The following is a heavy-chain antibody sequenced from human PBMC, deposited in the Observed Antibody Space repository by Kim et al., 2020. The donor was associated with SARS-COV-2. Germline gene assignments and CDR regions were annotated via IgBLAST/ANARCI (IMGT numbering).Heavy chain of an antibody. Sequence: SETLSLTCTVSGGSISSSSYYWGWIRQPPGKGLEWIGSIYYSGSTYYNPSLKSRVTISVDTSKNQFSLKLSSVTAADTAVYYCARRQRGLYWSFDLLGRG. CDR3: ARRQRGLYWSFDL. J-gene: IGHJ2*01. V-gene: IGHV4-39*01. D-gene: IGHD3-16*01. CDR2: IYYSGST. CDR1: GGSISSSSYY.